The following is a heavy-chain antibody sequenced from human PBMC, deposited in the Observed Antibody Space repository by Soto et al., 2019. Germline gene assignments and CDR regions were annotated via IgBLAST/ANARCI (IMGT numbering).Heavy chain of an antibody. Sequence: GASVKVSCKASGYTFTSYAMHWVRQAPGQRLEWMGWINAGNGNTKYSQKFQGRVTITRDTSASTAYMELSSLRSEDTAVYYCARVSLGYCSKSNCYSPDLHAFSAQRTFD. J-gene: IGHJ5*02. V-gene: IGHV1-3*01. CDR2: INAGNGNT. CDR1: GYTFTSYA. D-gene: IGHD2-2*01. CDR3: ARVSLGYCSKSNCYSPDLHAFSAQRTFD.